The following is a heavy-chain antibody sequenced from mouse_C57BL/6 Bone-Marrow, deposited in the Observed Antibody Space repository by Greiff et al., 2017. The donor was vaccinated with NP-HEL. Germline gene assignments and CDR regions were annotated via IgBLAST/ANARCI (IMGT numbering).Heavy chain of an antibody. CDR2: INPNNGGT. D-gene: IGHD4-1*01. V-gene: IGHV1-26*01. CDR1: GYTFTDYY. J-gene: IGHJ4*01. CDR3: ERSDWDPSYYAMDY. Sequence: VQLQQSGPELVKPGASVKISCKASGYTFTDYYMNWVKQSHGKSLEWIGDINPNNGGTNYNQQFNGKATLPVDKSSSTSYIQLRRLTPEDSAVYYCERSDWDPSYYAMDYWGQGTSVTVSS.